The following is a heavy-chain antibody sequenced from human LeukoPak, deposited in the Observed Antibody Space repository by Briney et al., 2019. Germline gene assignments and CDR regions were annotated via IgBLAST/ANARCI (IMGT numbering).Heavy chain of an antibody. CDR1: GFTFSSYA. V-gene: IGHV3-23*01. CDR3: AKGPDSGYYYE. J-gene: IGHJ4*02. Sequence: GGSLRLSCAASGFTFSSYAMSWVRQAPGKGLEWVSAISGSGGSTYYADSVKGRFTISRDNSKNTLYLRMNSLRAEDTAVYYCAKGPDSGYYYEWGQGTLVTVSS. D-gene: IGHD3-22*01. CDR2: ISGSGGST.